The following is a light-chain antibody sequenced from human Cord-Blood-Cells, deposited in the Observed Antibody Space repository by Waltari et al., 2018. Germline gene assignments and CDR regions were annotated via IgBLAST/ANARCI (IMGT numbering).Light chain of an antibody. CDR2: EVS. V-gene: IGLV2-8*01. Sequence: QSALTQPPSASGSPGQSVTISCTGTSSDVGGFNYVSWSHQHPGKAPKLMIYEVSKRPSGVPDRFSGSKSGNTASLTVSGLQAEDEADYYCSSYAGSNNLVFGGGTKLTVL. J-gene: IGLJ3*02. CDR1: SSDVGGFNY. CDR3: SSYAGSNNLV.